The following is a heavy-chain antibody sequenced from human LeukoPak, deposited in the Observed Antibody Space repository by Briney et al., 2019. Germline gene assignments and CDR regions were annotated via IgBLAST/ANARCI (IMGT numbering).Heavy chain of an antibody. Sequence: SETLSLTCAVYGGSFSGYYWSWIRQPPGKGLEWIGSIYHSGSTYYNPSLKSRVTISVDTSKNQFSLKLSSVTAADTAVYYCASGSYYGDYFDYWGQGTLVTVSS. V-gene: IGHV4-34*01. CDR3: ASGSYYGDYFDY. D-gene: IGHD1-26*01. J-gene: IGHJ4*02. CDR2: IYHSGST. CDR1: GGSFSGYY.